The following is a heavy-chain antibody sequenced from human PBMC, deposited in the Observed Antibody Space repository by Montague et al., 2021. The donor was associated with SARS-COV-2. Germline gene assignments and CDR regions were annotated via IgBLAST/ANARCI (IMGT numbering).Heavy chain of an antibody. CDR1: GFSLSTSGVG. CDR3: AHRIGIAAVSNGFRLDP. Sequence: PALVKPTQTLTLTCTFSGFSLSTSGVGVGWIRQPPGKALEWLALIYWDDDKRYSPSLKSRLTITKDTSKNQVVLTMTNIDPVDTATYYCAHRIGIAAVSNGFRLDPWGQGTLVTVSS. CDR2: IYWDDDK. D-gene: IGHD6-13*01. J-gene: IGHJ5*02. V-gene: IGHV2-5*02.